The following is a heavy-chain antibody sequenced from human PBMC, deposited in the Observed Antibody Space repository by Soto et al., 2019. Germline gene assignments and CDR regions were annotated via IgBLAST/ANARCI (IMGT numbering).Heavy chain of an antibody. CDR2: IIPILGIA. Sequence: QVQLVQSGAEVKKPGSSVKVSCKASGGTFSSYTISWVRQAPGQGLEWMGRIIPILGIANYAQKFQGRVTITADKSTSTAYMELSSLRSEDTAVYYCASGQPLYYYYMDVWGKGTTVTVSS. J-gene: IGHJ6*03. CDR1: GGTFSSYT. CDR3: ASGQPLYYYYMDV. V-gene: IGHV1-69*02.